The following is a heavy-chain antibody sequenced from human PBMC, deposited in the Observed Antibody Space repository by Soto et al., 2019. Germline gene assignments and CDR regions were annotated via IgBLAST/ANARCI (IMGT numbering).Heavy chain of an antibody. Sequence: PGGSLRLSCAAYGFTLSSYRMHWVRQAPGKGLEWVAVISYDGSNKYYADSVKGRFTISRDNSKNTLYLQMNSLRAEDTAVYYCAKYFLDYDFWSGYYSVGYFDYWAHGT. D-gene: IGHD3-3*01. CDR3: AKYFLDYDFWSGYYSVGYFDY. CDR1: GFTLSSYR. CDR2: ISYDGSNK. V-gene: IGHV3-30*18. J-gene: IGHJ4*01.